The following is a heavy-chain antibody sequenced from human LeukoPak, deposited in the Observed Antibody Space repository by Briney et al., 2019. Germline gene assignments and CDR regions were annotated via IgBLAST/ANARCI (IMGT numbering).Heavy chain of an antibody. Sequence: GGSLRLSCAVSGFTLSTYVMTWVRQAPGKGLEWVSSIVGSSGNTYYADSVKGRFTISGDNSKNTLYLQMNSLRAEDTAVYYCANPAGYFDSSGYDVDYWGQGTLVTVSS. D-gene: IGHD3-22*01. CDR2: IVGSSGNT. J-gene: IGHJ4*02. V-gene: IGHV3-23*01. CDR3: ANPAGYFDSSGYDVDY. CDR1: GFTLSTYV.